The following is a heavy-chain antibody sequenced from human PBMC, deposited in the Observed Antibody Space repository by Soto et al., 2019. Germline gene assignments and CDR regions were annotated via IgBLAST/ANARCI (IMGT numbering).Heavy chain of an antibody. J-gene: IGHJ6*02. CDR2: MNPNSGNT. D-gene: IGHD3-22*01. CDR1: GYTFTSHD. V-gene: IGHV1-8*01. CDR3: ARGQSITMIVVVITPLDTDV. Sequence: GGSVKVSCKASGYTFTSHDINWVRQATGQGLEWMGWMNPNSGNTGYAQKFQGRVTMTRNTSISTAYMELSSLRSEDTAVYYCARGQSITMIVVVITPLDTDVWGQGTTVTVSS.